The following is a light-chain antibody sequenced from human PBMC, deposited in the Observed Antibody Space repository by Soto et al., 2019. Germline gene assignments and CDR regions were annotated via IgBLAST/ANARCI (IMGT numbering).Light chain of an antibody. J-gene: IGLJ3*02. CDR2: EVN. CDR3: CSYTTDNTGM. Sequence: QSALTQPASVSGSPGQSITISCTGTNSDVGAYNYVSWYQKHPGKAPKLIIYEVNDRPSGVSTRFSASKSGNTASLTISGLQPDDEADYYCCSYTTDNTGMFGGGTQLTVL. V-gene: IGLV2-14*01. CDR1: NSDVGAYNY.